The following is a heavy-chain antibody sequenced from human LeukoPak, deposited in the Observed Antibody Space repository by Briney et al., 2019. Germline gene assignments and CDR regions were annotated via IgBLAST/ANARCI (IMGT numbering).Heavy chain of an antibody. D-gene: IGHD2-15*01. Sequence: KPGGPLRLSCAASGFTFITSAMNWVRQVPGKGVEWVSSIDYDSSHIYYAASVRGRFTISRDNARNSVYLQMNSLRVEDTAVYYCARHPLRYLRVGHYDYWGQGTLVAVSS. CDR1: GFTFITSA. CDR3: ARHPLRYLRVGHYDY. V-gene: IGHV3-21*01. CDR2: IDYDSSHI. J-gene: IGHJ4*02.